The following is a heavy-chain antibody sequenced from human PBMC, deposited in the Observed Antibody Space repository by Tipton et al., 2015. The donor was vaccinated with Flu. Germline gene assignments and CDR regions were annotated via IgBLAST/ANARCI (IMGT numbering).Heavy chain of an antibody. V-gene: IGHV4-59*01. Sequence: TLSLTYTVSGGSISSYYWSWIRQPPGKGLEWIGYIYYSGSTNYNPSLKSRVTISVDTSKNQFSLKLSSVTAADTAVYYCARYGTYDGSRYFQHWGQGTLVTVSS. J-gene: IGHJ1*01. CDR1: GGSISSYY. CDR2: IYYSGST. D-gene: IGHD1-26*01. CDR3: ARYGTYDGSRYFQH.